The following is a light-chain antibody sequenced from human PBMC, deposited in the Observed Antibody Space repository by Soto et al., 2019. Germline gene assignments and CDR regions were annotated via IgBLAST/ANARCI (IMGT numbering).Light chain of an antibody. Sequence: VLTQPASVSGSPVQSITISCTGTSSDVGSYNLVSWYQQHPGKAPKLMIYEGSKRPSGVSNRFSGSKSGNTASLTISGLQAEDEADYYCCSYAGSSTFSYVFGTGTKVTVL. J-gene: IGLJ1*01. CDR1: SSDVGSYNL. CDR2: EGS. V-gene: IGLV2-23*03. CDR3: CSYAGSSTFSYV.